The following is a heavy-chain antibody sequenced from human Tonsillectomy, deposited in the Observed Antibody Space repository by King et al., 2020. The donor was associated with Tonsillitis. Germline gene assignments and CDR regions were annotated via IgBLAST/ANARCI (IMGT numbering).Heavy chain of an antibody. D-gene: IGHD2-2*01. V-gene: IGHV3-30*18. CDR2: ISYDGSNK. CDR3: AKDTSSYRQSTNYFYYGMDV. Sequence: QLVPSGGGVVKPGRSLRLSCAASGFTFSSYGMHWVRQAPGKGLGWVAVISYDGSNKYYADSVKGRFTISRENSKNTLYLQMNSLRAEETAVYYCAKDTSSYRQSTNYFYYGMDVWGQGTTVTVSS. CDR1: GFTFSSYG. J-gene: IGHJ6*02.